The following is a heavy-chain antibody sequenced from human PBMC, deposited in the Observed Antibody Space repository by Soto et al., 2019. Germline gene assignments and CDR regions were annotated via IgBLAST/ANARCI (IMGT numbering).Heavy chain of an antibody. CDR3: AKDRARETMIFGPSGSYFDY. Sequence: GGSLRLSCAASGFTFSSYAMSWVRQAPGKGLEWVSAISGSGGSTYYADSVKGRFTISRDNSKNTLYLQMNSLRAEDTAVYYCAKDRARETMIFGPSGSYFDYSGQGILVTVSS. CDR2: ISGSGGST. V-gene: IGHV3-23*01. J-gene: IGHJ4*02. D-gene: IGHD3-22*01. CDR1: GFTFSSYA.